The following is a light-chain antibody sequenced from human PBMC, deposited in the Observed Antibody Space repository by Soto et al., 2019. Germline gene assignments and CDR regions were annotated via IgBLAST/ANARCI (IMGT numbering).Light chain of an antibody. CDR1: QALGNN. V-gene: IGKV3-15*01. CDR3: KQYTNWPYT. Sequence: EIVMMQSPATLSVSPRERATLSCRASQALGNNLAWYQHKPGQAPRLLIYGASTRATGVPVRFSGSGSETEYTLSISSLQSVDLAVYYCKQYTNWPYTFGQGTKLEIE. CDR2: GAS. J-gene: IGKJ2*01.